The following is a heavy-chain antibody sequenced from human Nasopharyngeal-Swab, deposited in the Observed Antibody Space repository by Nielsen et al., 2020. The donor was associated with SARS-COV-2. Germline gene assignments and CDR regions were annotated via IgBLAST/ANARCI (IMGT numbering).Heavy chain of an antibody. CDR3: ARSPTDYSNYAFDY. D-gene: IGHD4-11*01. V-gene: IGHV3-74*01. CDR2: INSDGSST. Sequence: GESLKISCAASGFTFGSYWMHWVRQAPGKGLVWVSRINSDGSSTSYADSVKGRFTISRDNAKNTLYLQMNSLRAEDTAVYYCARSPTDYSNYAFDYWGQGTLVTVSS. J-gene: IGHJ4*02. CDR1: GFTFGSYW.